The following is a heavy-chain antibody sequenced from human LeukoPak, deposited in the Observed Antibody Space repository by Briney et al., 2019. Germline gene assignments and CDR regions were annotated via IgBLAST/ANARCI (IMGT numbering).Heavy chain of an antibody. D-gene: IGHD6-13*01. V-gene: IGHV3-21*01. CDR1: GFTFSSYA. Sequence: GGSLRLSCAASGFTFSSYAMSWVRQAPGKGLEWVSSISSSSSYIYYADSVKGRFTISRDNAKNSLYLQMNSLRAEDTAVYYCARDPGSPISIDAFDIWGQGTMVTVSS. CDR2: ISSSSSYI. CDR3: ARDPGSPISIDAFDI. J-gene: IGHJ3*02.